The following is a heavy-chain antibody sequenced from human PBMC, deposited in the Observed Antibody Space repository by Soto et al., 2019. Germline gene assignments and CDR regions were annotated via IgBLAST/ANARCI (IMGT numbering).Heavy chain of an antibody. CDR3: ARGRGYYDSSGYPLFDY. CDR2: IYHSGST. D-gene: IGHD3-22*01. J-gene: IGHJ4*02. V-gene: IGHV4-4*02. Sequence: SETLSLTCAVSGGSISSSNWWSWVRQPPGKGLEWIGEIYHSGSTNYNPSLKSRVTISVDKSKNQFSLKLSSVTAADTAVYYCARGRGYYDSSGYPLFDYWGQRTLVTVSS. CDR1: GGSISSSNW.